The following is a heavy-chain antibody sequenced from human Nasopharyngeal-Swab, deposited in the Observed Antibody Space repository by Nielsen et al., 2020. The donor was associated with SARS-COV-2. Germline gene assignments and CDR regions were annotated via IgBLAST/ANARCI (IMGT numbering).Heavy chain of an antibody. D-gene: IGHD1-7*01. CDR1: GFTFSTYW. CDR2: INADGSTT. Sequence: GESLKISCAASGFTFSTYWVHWVRQVPGVGLVWVSRINADGSTTDYADSVKGRFTISRDKAKNTLYLQMNSLRAEDTAVYYCARAGNYYFEYWGQGTLVTVSS. V-gene: IGHV3-74*01. J-gene: IGHJ4*02. CDR3: ARAGNYYFEY.